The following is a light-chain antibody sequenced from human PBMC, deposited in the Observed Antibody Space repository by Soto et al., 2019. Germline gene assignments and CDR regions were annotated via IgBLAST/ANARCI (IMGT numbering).Light chain of an antibody. Sequence: EIVLTQSPGTLSLSPGERATLSCRASQSVSSSYLAWYQQKPGQGPRLLIYGASSRSTGIPDRFSGSGSGTNITITISRLEPEDFAVYYCQQYGTSRAFGQGTKVEI. J-gene: IGKJ1*01. V-gene: IGKV3-20*01. CDR2: GAS. CDR1: QSVSSSY. CDR3: QQYGTSRA.